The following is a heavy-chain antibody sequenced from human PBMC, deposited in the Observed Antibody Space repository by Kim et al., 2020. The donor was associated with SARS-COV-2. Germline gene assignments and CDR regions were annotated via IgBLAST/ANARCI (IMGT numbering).Heavy chain of an antibody. V-gene: IGHV4-59*01. D-gene: IGHD7-27*01. CDR2: IYYSGST. Sequence: SETLSLTCTVSGGSISSYYWSWIRQPPGKGLEWIGYIYYSGSTNYNPSLKSRVTISVDTSKNQFSLKLSSVTAADTAVYYCARDLGTGDGYWGQGTLVTVSS. CDR1: GGSISSYY. J-gene: IGHJ4*02. CDR3: ARDLGTGDGY.